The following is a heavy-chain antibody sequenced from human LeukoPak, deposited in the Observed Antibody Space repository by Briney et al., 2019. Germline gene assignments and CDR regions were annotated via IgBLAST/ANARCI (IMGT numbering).Heavy chain of an antibody. D-gene: IGHD3-10*01. V-gene: IGHV4-59*01. CDR2: IYYSGST. Sequence: PSETLSLTSTVSGGSISSYYWSWIRQPPGKGLEWIGYIYYSGSTNYNPSLKSRVTISVDTSKNQFSLKLSSVTAADTAVYYCAREGSGSYYGLWGPGTLVTVSS. CDR3: AREGSGSYYGL. CDR1: GGSISSYY. J-gene: IGHJ4*02.